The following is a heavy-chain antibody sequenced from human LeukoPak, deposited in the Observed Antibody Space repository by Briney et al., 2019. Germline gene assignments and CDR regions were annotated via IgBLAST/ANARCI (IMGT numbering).Heavy chain of an antibody. J-gene: IGHJ6*02. CDR1: GFTFSSYG. V-gene: IGHV3-30*03. CDR3: ASLVPSVGATAEYYYGMDV. D-gene: IGHD1-26*01. CDR2: ISYDGSNK. Sequence: AGGSLRLSCAASGFTFSSYGMHWVRQAPGKGLEWVAVISYDGSNKYYADSVKGRFTISRDNSKNTLYLQMNSLRAEDTAVYYCASLVPSVGATAEYYYGMDVWGQGTTVTVSS.